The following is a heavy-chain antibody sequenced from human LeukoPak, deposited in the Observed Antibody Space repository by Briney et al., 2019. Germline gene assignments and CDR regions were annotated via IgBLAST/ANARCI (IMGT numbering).Heavy chain of an antibody. CDR2: FDPEDGET. V-gene: IGHV1-24*01. CDR1: GYTLTELS. J-gene: IGHJ4*02. D-gene: IGHD5-24*01. Sequence: ASVKVSCKVSGYTLTELSMHWVRQAPGKGLEWMKGFDPEDGETIYAQKFQGRVTMTEDTSTDTAYMELSSLRSEDTAVYYCATGIDGYNYFFDYWGQGTLVTVSS. CDR3: ATGIDGYNYFFDY.